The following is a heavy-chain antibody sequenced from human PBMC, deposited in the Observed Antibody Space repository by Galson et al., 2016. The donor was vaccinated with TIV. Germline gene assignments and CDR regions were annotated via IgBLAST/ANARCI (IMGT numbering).Heavy chain of an antibody. CDR3: AKDTSSAYSGYGYFDY. CDR1: GFTFSSHA. J-gene: IGHJ4*02. Sequence: SLRLSCAASGFTFSSHAMSWVRQAPGKGLEWVSAISVSGGSTYYADAVKGRFTISRDNSKNTLYLQMNSLRAEDTAVYYCAKDTSSAYSGYGYFDYWGQGTLVTGSS. D-gene: IGHD5-12*01. CDR2: ISVSGGST. V-gene: IGHV3-23*01.